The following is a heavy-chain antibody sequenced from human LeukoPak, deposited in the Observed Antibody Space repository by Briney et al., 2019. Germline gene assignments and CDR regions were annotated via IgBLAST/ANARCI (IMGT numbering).Heavy chain of an antibody. D-gene: IGHD3-22*01. CDR2: IKQDGSEK. V-gene: IGHV3-7*01. Sequence: GGSLRLSCAASGFTFSSYWMSWVRQAPGKGLEWVANIKQDGSEKYYVDSVKGRFTISRDNAKNSLYLQMNSLRAEDTAVYYCAREESYDSSGYYHMDVWGKGTTVTVSS. J-gene: IGHJ6*03. CDR3: AREESYDSSGYYHMDV. CDR1: GFTFSSYW.